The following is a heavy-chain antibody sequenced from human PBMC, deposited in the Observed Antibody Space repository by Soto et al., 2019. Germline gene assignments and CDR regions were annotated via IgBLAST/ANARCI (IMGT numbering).Heavy chain of an antibody. CDR3: AREKNSNQYYYGMDV. D-gene: IGHD2-2*01. CDR1: GFIFSSDW. Sequence: GGSLRLSCAASGFIFSSDWMHWVRQAPGKGLVWVSRINTDGSETSYADSVKGRFTISRDNAKNTVYLQMDSLRPEDTAVYYCAREKNSNQYYYGMDVWGQGTTVTVSS. CDR2: INTDGSET. J-gene: IGHJ6*02. V-gene: IGHV3-74*01.